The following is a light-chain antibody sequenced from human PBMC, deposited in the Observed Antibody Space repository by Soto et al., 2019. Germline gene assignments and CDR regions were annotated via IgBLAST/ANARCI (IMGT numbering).Light chain of an antibody. Sequence: EIVLTQYPGPLSLSAGERATLSCRASQSLSNNIYLAWYQQKPGQAPRLLIYGASNRATGIPDRFSGSGSGTDFTLTISRLEPEDFAVYYCQQSGSSGTFGEGTKVDIK. CDR3: QQSGSSGT. V-gene: IGKV3-20*01. CDR1: QSLSNNIY. J-gene: IGKJ1*01. CDR2: GAS.